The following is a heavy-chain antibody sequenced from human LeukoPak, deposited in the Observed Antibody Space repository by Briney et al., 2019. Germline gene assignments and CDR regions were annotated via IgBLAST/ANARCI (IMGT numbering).Heavy chain of an antibody. Sequence: GGSLRLSCAASGFTFSSYAMSWVRQAPGKGLEWVANIKQDGSEKYYVDSVKGRSTISRDNAKNSLYLQMNSLRAEDTAVYYCARGEGWLQLYYFDYWGQGTLVTVSS. D-gene: IGHD5-24*01. J-gene: IGHJ4*02. V-gene: IGHV3-7*03. CDR1: GFTFSSYA. CDR2: IKQDGSEK. CDR3: ARGEGWLQLYYFDY.